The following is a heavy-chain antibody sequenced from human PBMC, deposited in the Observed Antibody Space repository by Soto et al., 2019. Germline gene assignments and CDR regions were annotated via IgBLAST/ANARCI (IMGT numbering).Heavy chain of an antibody. Sequence: SETLSLTCAVYGGSFSGYYWSWIRQPPGKGLEWIGEINHSGSTNYNPSLKSRVTISVDTSKNQFSLKLSSVTAADTAVYYCARGGGFFYGDYGEYYYYYGMDVWGQGTTVTVSS. CDR2: INHSGST. CDR3: ARGGGFFYGDYGEYYYYYGMDV. D-gene: IGHD4-17*01. V-gene: IGHV4-34*01. CDR1: GGSFSGYY. J-gene: IGHJ6*02.